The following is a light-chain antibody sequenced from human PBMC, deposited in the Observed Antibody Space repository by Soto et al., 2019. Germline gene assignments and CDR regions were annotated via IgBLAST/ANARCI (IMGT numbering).Light chain of an antibody. CDR3: CSYAGGSYV. CDR2: DVS. CDR1: SSDVGGYNY. Sequence: QSVLTQPRSLSGSPGQSFAISCTGTSSDVGGYNYVSWYQQHPGKAPKLMIYDVSKRPSGVPDRFSGSKSGNTASLTISGLQAEDEADYYCCSYAGGSYVFGTGTKVTVL. V-gene: IGLV2-11*01. J-gene: IGLJ1*01.